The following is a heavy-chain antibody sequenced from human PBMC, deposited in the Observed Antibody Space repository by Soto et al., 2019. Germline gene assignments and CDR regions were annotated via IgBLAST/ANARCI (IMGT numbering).Heavy chain of an antibody. Sequence: ASVKVSCKASGYTFTGYYMHWVRQAPGQGLEWMGWINPNSGGTNYAQKFQGWVTMTRDTSISTAYMELSRLRSDDTAVYYCARPLAAAGTWGMDVWGQGTTVTVSS. J-gene: IGHJ6*02. CDR1: GYTFTGYY. D-gene: IGHD6-13*01. CDR3: ARPLAAAGTWGMDV. CDR2: INPNSGGT. V-gene: IGHV1-2*04.